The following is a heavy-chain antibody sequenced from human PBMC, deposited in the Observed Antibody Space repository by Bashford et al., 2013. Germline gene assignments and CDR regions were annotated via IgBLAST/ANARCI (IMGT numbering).Heavy chain of an antibody. CDR3: ARGHILTGYPRKGDYFDY. CDR2: INPSGGST. J-gene: IGHJ4*02. D-gene: IGHD3-9*01. Sequence: ASVKVSCKASGYTFTSYYMHWVRQAPGQGLEWMGIINPSGGSTSYAQKFQGRVTMTRDTSTSTVYMELSSLRSEDTAVYYCARGHILTGYPRKGDYFDYVGQGTLVTVSS. CDR1: GYTFTSYY. V-gene: IGHV1-46*01.